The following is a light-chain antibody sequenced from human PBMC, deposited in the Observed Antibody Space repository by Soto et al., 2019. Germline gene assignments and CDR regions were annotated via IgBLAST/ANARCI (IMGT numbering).Light chain of an antibody. Sequence: QSVLTQSPSASASLGASVKLTCTLSSGHSSYAIAWHQQQPEKGPRYLMKLNSDGSHSKGDGIPDRFSGSSSGAERYLTISSLQSEDEADYYCQTWGTGIPGVFGGGTKVTVL. CDR1: SGHSSYA. CDR2: LNSDGSH. CDR3: QTWGTGIPGV. V-gene: IGLV4-69*01. J-gene: IGLJ3*02.